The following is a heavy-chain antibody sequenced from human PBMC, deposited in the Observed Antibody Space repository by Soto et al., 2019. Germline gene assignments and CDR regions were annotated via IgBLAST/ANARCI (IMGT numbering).Heavy chain of an antibody. Sequence: SETLSLTCTVSGASLRSACYYWSWIRQPPGKGLEWIGYISHSGRTNYDPSLKSRLTMSVDTSQNQFSLQLNSVTAADTAVYYCSYGSSFDYWGQGTLVTVSS. V-gene: IGHV4-61*01. CDR2: ISHSGRT. CDR1: GASLRSACYY. CDR3: SYGSSFDY. J-gene: IGHJ4*02. D-gene: IGHD3-10*01.